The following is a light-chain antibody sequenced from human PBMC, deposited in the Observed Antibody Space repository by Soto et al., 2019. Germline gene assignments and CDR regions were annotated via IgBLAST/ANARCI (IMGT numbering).Light chain of an antibody. Sequence: QSVLTQPASVSGSPGQSITISCTGTSSDIGSHNFVSWHQQHPGKAPKFIIYGVSNRPSGVSNRFSGSKSGNTASLTISGLQADVEADYYCSSYTSTYIWVFGGGTKLTVL. CDR2: GVS. CDR1: SSDIGSHNF. J-gene: IGLJ3*02. V-gene: IGLV2-14*01. CDR3: SSYTSTYIWV.